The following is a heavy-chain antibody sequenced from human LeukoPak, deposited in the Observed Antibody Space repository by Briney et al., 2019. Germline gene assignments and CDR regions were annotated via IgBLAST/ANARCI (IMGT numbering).Heavy chain of an antibody. CDR2: ITGSGGNT. Sequence: GGSLRLSCAASGFIFSSYSMSWVRQAPGRGLEWVSVITGSGGNTYYADSVKGRFTISKDNSKNTAYLQMSSLRVDDTAVYYCAKAASSSWPSYYYGMDVWGQGTTVTVSS. V-gene: IGHV3-23*01. J-gene: IGHJ6*02. CDR1: GFIFSSYS. CDR3: AKAASSSWPSYYYGMDV. D-gene: IGHD6-13*01.